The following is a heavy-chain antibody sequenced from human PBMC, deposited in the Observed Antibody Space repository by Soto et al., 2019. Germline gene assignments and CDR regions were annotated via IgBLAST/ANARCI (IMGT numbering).Heavy chain of an antibody. CDR1: GGSFSGYH. CDR3: ARHEGTGTYYFDY. V-gene: IGHV4-34*01. Sequence: SETLSLTCAVYGGSFSGYHWTWIRQPPGKGLEWIGEIYHSGSTSYNPSLKSRVTISVDTSKNQFSLRLTSVTAADTAVYYCARHEGTGTYYFDYWGQGSLVTVSS. J-gene: IGHJ4*02. CDR2: IYHSGST. D-gene: IGHD1-1*01.